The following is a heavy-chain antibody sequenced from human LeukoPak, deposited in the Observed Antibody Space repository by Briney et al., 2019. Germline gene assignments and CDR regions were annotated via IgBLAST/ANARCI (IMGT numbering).Heavy chain of an antibody. CDR2: IYYSGST. Sequence: KPSETLSLTCTVSGGSICSYYWSWIRQPPGKGLEWIGYIYYSGSTNYNPSLKSRVTISVDTSKNQFSLKLSSVTAADTAVYYCAKSGSISAWFDPWGQGTLVTVSS. V-gene: IGHV4-59*08. CDR3: AKSGSISAWFDP. CDR1: GGSICSYY. D-gene: IGHD3-3*01. J-gene: IGHJ5*02.